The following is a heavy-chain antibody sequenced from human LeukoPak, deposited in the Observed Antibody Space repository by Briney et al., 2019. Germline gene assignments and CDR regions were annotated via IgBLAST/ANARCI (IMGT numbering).Heavy chain of an antibody. CDR1: GGSFSGYY. CDR3: ARDKTVTLRWGRTTNNWFDP. J-gene: IGHJ5*02. Sequence: SETLSLTYAVYGGSFSGYYWSWIRQPPGKGLEWIGEINHSGSTNYNPSLRSRVTISVDTSKNQFSLKLSSVTAADTAVYYCARDKTVTLRWGRTTNNWFDPWGQGTLVTVSS. D-gene: IGHD4-17*01. V-gene: IGHV4-34*01. CDR2: INHSGST.